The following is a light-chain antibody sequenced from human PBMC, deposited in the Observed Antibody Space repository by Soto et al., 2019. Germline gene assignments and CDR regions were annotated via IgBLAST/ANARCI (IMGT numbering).Light chain of an antibody. CDR3: QQYGSSSWT. V-gene: IGKV3-20*01. CDR1: QSVSSSY. Sequence: EVVLTQSPGTLSLSPGERATLSCRASQSVSSSYLAWYQQKPGQAPRLLIYGTSSRATGIPDRFSGSGCGTDWTRTVRRVEPEDGAVYCCQQYGSSSWTCGQGNKVEIK. CDR2: GTS. J-gene: IGKJ1*01.